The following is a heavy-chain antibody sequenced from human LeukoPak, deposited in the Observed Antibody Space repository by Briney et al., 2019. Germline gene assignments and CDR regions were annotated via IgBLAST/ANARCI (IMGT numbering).Heavy chain of an antibody. Sequence: PSGTLSLTCAVSGGSMGSTKWWSWVRQPPGKGLEWIGEIYHSGSTNYNPSLKSRITISVDRSKNQVSLNLSSVTAADTAVYYCATSTVMNEYCFAYWAQGTLVTVSS. CDR3: ATSTVMNEYCFAY. J-gene: IGHJ4*02. V-gene: IGHV4-4*02. CDR1: GGSMGSTKW. D-gene: IGHD4-17*01. CDR2: IYHSGST.